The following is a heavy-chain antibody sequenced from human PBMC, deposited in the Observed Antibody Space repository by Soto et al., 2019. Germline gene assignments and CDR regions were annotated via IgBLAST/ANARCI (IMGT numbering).Heavy chain of an antibody. CDR2: IKGDGSER. J-gene: IGHJ6*02. Sequence: GSLRLSCAASGFTFRNYWMSWVRQAPGKGLEWVANIKGDGSERHYVDSVKGRFTISRDNAKNSLFLRMNSLRAEDTAVYYCARDGCTSASCDIYGMDVWGQGTTVTVSS. V-gene: IGHV3-7*03. CDR3: ARDGCTSASCDIYGMDV. CDR1: GFTFRNYW. D-gene: IGHD2-2*02.